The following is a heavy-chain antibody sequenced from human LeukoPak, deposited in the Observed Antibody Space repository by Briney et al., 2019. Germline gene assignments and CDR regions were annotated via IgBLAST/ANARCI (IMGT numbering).Heavy chain of an antibody. Sequence: GRSLRLSCAASGFTFSSYGMHWVRQAPGKGLGWVAVIWYDGSNKYYADSVKGRFTISRDNSKNTLYLQMNSLRAEDTAVYYCAKDKSGYYSSDYFDYWGQGTLVTVSS. V-gene: IGHV3-33*06. CDR3: AKDKSGYYSSDYFDY. CDR2: IWYDGSNK. CDR1: GFTFSSYG. D-gene: IGHD3-22*01. J-gene: IGHJ4*02.